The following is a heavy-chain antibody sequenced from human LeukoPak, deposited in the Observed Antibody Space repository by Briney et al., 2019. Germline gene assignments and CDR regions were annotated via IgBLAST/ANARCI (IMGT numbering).Heavy chain of an antibody. V-gene: IGHV3-23*01. D-gene: IGHD6-13*01. CDR2: LAGSGGST. Sequence: GGSLRLSCAASGFTFNYYAMSWVRQAPGKGLEWVSGLAGSGGSTYYADSARGRFTISRDNFKNTLYLQMNSPRAEDTAVYFCARGGLAAPVGGYWGQGSLVTVSS. CDR3: ARGGLAAPVGGY. J-gene: IGHJ4*02. CDR1: GFTFNYYA.